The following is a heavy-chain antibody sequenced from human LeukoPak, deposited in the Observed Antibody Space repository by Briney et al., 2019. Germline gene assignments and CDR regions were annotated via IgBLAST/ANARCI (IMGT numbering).Heavy chain of an antibody. V-gene: IGHV3-74*01. CDR1: GFTFSSYW. D-gene: IGHD3-22*01. CDR3: AKDPSYYDSSGSLYYFDY. J-gene: IGHJ4*02. Sequence: SGGSLRLSCAASGFTFSSYWLHWVRQAPGKGLVWVSRINSDGSSTSHADSVKGRFTISRDNSKNTLYLQMNSLRAEDTAVYYCAKDPSYYDSSGSLYYFDYWGQGTLVTVSS. CDR2: INSDGSST.